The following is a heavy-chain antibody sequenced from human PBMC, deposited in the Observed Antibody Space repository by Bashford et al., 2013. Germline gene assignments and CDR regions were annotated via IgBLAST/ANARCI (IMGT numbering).Heavy chain of an antibody. J-gene: IGHJ6*02. CDR2: ISSSGSTI. V-gene: IGHV3-48*03. CDR3: ARDNYDFWSGYWRRDYGMDV. D-gene: IGHD3-3*01. Sequence: GSLRLSCAASGFTFNSYEMNWVRQAPRKGLEWVSYISSSGSTIYYADSVKGRFTISRDNAKNSLYLQMNSLRAGDTAVYYCARDNYDFWSGYWRRDYGMDVWGQGTTVTVSS. CDR1: GFTFNSYE.